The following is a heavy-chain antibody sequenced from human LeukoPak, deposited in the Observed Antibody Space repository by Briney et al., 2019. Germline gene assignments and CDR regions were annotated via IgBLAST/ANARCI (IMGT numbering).Heavy chain of an antibody. J-gene: IGHJ4*02. V-gene: IGHV3-23*01. CDR2: VSDSGRTT. CDR1: GFTFTNYA. Sequence: PGGSLRLSCAASGFTFTNYAMTWVRQGPGKGLEWVSGVSDSGRTTYYADSLRGRFAISRDSAKNSLYLQMNSLRAEDTAVYYCARFRTWGDKAFDYWGQGTLVTVPS. D-gene: IGHD2-21*02. CDR3: ARFRTWGDKAFDY.